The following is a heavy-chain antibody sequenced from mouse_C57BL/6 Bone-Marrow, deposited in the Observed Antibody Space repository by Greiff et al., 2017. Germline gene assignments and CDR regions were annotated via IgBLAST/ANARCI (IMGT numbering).Heavy chain of an antibody. CDR1: GYIFTSYG. CDR3: ARRESYYGCYNYFDY. J-gene: IGHJ2*01. D-gene: IGHD2-3*01. V-gene: IGHV1-81*01. CDR2: IYPRSGNP. Sequence: VQLQESGAELARPGASVKLSCKASGYIFTSYGLSWVKQSTGQGLEWIGEIYPRSGNPYYNEKFKGKAPLPADNSSSTAYMELRSLTSEDSAVYFCARRESYYGCYNYFDYWGQGTTLTVSS.